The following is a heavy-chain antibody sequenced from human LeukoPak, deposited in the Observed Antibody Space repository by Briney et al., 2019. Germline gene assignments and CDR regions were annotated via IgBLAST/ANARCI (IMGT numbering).Heavy chain of an antibody. J-gene: IGHJ3*02. CDR2: ISWNSGSI. CDR3: AKDGLEWELTSAFDI. D-gene: IGHD1-26*01. V-gene: IGHV3-9*01. CDR1: GFTFDDCA. Sequence: GRSLRLSCAASGFTFDDCAMHWVRQAPGKGLEWVSGISWNSGSIGYADSVKGRFTISRDNAKNSLYLQMNSLRAEDTALYYCAKDGLEWELTSAFDIWGQGTMVTVSS.